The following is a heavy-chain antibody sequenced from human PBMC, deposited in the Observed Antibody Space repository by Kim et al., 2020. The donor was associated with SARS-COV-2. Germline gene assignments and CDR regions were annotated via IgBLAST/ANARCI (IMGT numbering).Heavy chain of an antibody. CDR1: GGSFSGYY. D-gene: IGHD2-15*01. J-gene: IGHJ4*02. Sequence: SETLSLTCAVHGGSFSGYYWSWIRQPPGKGLEWIGEINHSGSTNYNPSLKSRVTISVDTSNNQFSLTLSSGTAADTAVYYCAIRGGDCSGGSCYSDYWGQGTLGTGS. V-gene: IGHV4-34*01. CDR3: AIRGGDCSGGSCYSDY. CDR2: INHSGST.